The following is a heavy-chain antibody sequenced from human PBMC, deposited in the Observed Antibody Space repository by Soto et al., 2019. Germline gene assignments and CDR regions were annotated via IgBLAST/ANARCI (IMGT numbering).Heavy chain of an antibody. V-gene: IGHV4-39*01. D-gene: IGHD2-2*01. J-gene: IGHJ4*02. CDR2: VYYSGTT. CDR3: ARLIHCTTTSCYFDY. CDR1: GGSISSSSYY. Sequence: QLQLQESGPGLVKPSETLSLTCTVSGGSISSSSYYWPWVRQPPGKGLEWIGSVYYSGTTYYNPALKSRVTISGDTSKNQFTLGLSCVTAADTAVVYCARLIHCTTTSCYFDYWGQGTLVTVSS.